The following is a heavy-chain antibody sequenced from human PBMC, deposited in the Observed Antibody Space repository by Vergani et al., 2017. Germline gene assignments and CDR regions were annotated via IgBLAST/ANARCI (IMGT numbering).Heavy chain of an antibody. CDR2: IQFDGSNQ. CDR1: GFTLSNYD. V-gene: IGHV3-30*02. J-gene: IGHJ4*02. Sequence: QVQLVESGGGVVQRGGSLRLSCATSGFTLSNYDMQWIRQGPGQGLEFVAFIQFDGSNQYYTDSVQGRFTLSRDFAKNTLYLQMNSLRTDDTATYYCAKHFRGWGIDYWGQGTQVIVSS. D-gene: IGHD3-16*01. CDR3: AKHFRGWGIDY.